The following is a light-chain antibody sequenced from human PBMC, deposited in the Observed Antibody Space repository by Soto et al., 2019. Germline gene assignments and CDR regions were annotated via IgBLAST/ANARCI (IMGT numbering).Light chain of an antibody. J-gene: IGKJ1*01. CDR3: QQYNILST. V-gene: IGKV1-5*01. Sequence: DVQMTQSPSTQSASVGDRVTITCRASQSIRYWVAWYQHKPGKAPKLLIYDASTLESGVPTRFSGSGSGTEFTLTISSLHPDDSATYYCQQYNILSTFGQGTKVDIK. CDR2: DAS. CDR1: QSIRYW.